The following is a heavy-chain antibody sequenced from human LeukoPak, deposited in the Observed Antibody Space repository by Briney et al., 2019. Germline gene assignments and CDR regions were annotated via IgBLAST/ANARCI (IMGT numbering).Heavy chain of an antibody. J-gene: IGHJ4*02. V-gene: IGHV3-11*01. CDR2: ISSSGSTI. CDR1: EFTFTNFW. CDR3: ARALLGIAVAFDY. Sequence: GGSLRLSCAASEFTFTNFWMSWVRQAPGKGLEWVSYISSSGSTIYYADSVKGRFTISRDNAKNSLYLQMNSLRAEDTAVYYCARALLGIAVAFDYWGQGTLVTVSS. D-gene: IGHD6-19*01.